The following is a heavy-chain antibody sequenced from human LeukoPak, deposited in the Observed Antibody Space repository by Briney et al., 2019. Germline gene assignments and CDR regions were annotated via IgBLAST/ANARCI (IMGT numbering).Heavy chain of an antibody. CDR2: ISYDGSNK. D-gene: IGHD4-23*01. CDR1: GFTFSSYG. CDR3: AKSLATVVTPSDY. V-gene: IGHV3-30*18. Sequence: GGSLRLSCAASGFTFSSYGMHWVRQAPGKGLEWVAVISYDGSNKYYADSVKGRFTISRDNSKNTLFLQMNSLRADDTAVYYCAKSLATVVTPSDYWGQGTLVTVSS. J-gene: IGHJ4*02.